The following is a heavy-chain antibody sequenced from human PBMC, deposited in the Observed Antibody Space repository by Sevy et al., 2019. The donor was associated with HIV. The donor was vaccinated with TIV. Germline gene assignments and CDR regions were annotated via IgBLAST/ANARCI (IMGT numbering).Heavy chain of an antibody. CDR1: GFTFSSYW. J-gene: IGHJ4*02. CDR3: ARDRCSGVSCYYFDY. CDR2: IEQDGSEI. D-gene: IGHD2-15*01. V-gene: IGHV3-7*01. Sequence: GGSLRLSCAAPGFTFSSYWMSWVRQAPGKGLEWVANIEQDGSEIYYVDSVKGRFTISRDNAKNSLYLQMNSLRAEDTAVYYCARDRCSGVSCYYFDYWGQGTLVTVSS.